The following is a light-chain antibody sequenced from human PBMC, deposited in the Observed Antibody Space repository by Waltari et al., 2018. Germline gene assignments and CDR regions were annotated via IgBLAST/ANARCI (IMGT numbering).Light chain of an antibody. CDR2: GPS. Sequence: EIVLTQSPGTLSLSPGERATLSCRASQSVSSKYLAWYPRKSGQAPRLLIYGPSTRAAGIPARFSGSGSGTDFTLTISSLEPEDFAVYYCQQRSNWPPGITFGGGTKVEIK. CDR3: QQRSNWPPGIT. V-gene: IGKV3-11*01. J-gene: IGKJ4*01. CDR1: QSVSSKY.